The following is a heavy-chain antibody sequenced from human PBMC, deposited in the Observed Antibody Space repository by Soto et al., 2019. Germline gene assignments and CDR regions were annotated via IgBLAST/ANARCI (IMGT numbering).Heavy chain of an antibody. CDR3: AREGRYSGSDYFDY. D-gene: IGHD5-12*01. CDR2: ISSSSGTI. V-gene: IGHV3-48*02. CDR1: GFTFSIYS. Sequence: PGGSLRLSCGASGFTFSIYSMNWVRHAPGKGLEWISYISSSSGTIFYADSVKGRFTISRGNDKNSLYLQMNNLRDEDTAVYFCAREGRYSGSDYFDYWGQGTLVTVSS. J-gene: IGHJ4*02.